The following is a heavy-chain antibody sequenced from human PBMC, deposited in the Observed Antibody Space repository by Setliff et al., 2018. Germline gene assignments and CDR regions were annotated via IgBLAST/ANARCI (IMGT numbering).Heavy chain of an antibody. V-gene: IGHV4-59*01. CDR3: ARDSALHSYHYDSSGYLDY. D-gene: IGHD3-22*01. Sequence: SETLSLTCTVSGGSISTYYWSWIRQTPVKGLEWIGYVYYSGTTNYNPLFKSRVTISVDRPKNQFSLKLSSVTAADTGVYYCARDSALHSYHYDSSGYLDYWGQGALVPSPQ. CDR2: VYYSGTT. CDR1: GGSISTYY. J-gene: IGHJ4*02.